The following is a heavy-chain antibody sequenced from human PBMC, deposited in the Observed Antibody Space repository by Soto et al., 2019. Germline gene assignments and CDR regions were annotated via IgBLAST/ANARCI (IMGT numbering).Heavy chain of an antibody. J-gene: IGHJ4*02. Sequence: EGSLRLSCAASRFTFTNAWMNWVRQAPGKGLEWVGLLTSKSIGGTINYAAPVKGRFTISRDDSGDTLYLQLNSLKTEATAVYYCATCGGDCYFNYWGQGA. D-gene: IGHD2-21*02. V-gene: IGHV3-15*01. CDR3: ATCGGDCYFNY. CDR2: LTSKSIGGTI. CDR1: RFTFTNAW.